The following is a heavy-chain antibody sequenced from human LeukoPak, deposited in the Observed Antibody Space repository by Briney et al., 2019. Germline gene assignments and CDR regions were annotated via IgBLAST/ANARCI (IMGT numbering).Heavy chain of an antibody. D-gene: IGHD6-19*01. CDR2: IYYSGSS. Sequence: SETLSLTCTVSGGSVSSGSYYWSWIRQPPGKGLEWIGYIYYSGSSNYNPSLKSRVTISVDTSKNQFSLKLSSVTAADTAVYYCAREGAVHWFDPWGQGTLVTVSS. CDR3: AREGAVHWFDP. CDR1: GGSVSSGSYY. J-gene: IGHJ5*02. V-gene: IGHV4-61*01.